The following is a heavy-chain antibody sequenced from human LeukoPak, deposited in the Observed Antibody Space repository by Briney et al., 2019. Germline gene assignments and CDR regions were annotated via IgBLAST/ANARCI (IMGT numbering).Heavy chain of an antibody. J-gene: IGHJ4*02. D-gene: IGHD3-10*01. V-gene: IGHV1-2*02. CDR3: ARESAFDYYGSGSYDY. Sequence: ASVKVSCKASGYTFTGYYMHWVRQAPGQGLEWMGWINPNSGGTNYAQKFQGRVTMTRDTSISTAYMELSRLRSDDTAVYYCARESAFDYYGSGSYDYWGQGTLVTVPS. CDR1: GYTFTGYY. CDR2: INPNSGGT.